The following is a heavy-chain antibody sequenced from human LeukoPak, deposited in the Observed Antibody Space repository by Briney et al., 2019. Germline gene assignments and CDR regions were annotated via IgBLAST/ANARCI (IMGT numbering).Heavy chain of an antibody. D-gene: IGHD6-19*01. Sequence: PGGSLRLSCAASGFTFDDYGMSWVRQAPGKGLEWVSGINWNGGSTGYADSVKGRFTMSRDNAKSSLYLQMNSLRVEDTALYYCVRAGSGGWSVRIDYWGQGTLVTVSS. CDR2: INWNGGST. V-gene: IGHV3-20*04. J-gene: IGHJ4*02. CDR3: VRAGSGGWSVRIDY. CDR1: GFTFDDYG.